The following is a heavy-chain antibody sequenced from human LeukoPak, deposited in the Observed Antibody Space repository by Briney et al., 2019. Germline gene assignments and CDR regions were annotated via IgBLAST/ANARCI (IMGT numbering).Heavy chain of an antibody. CDR1: GFTFDDYG. J-gene: IGHJ4*02. CDR2: INWNGGST. D-gene: IGHD3-22*01. CDR3: ARSASTYYYDSSGYYLDY. V-gene: IGHV3-20*04. Sequence: GGSLRLSCAASGFTFDDYGMSWVRQAPGKGLECVSGINWNGGSTGYADSVKGRFTISRDNAKNSLYLQMNSLRAEDTALYYCARSASTYYYDSSGYYLDYWGQGTLVTVSS.